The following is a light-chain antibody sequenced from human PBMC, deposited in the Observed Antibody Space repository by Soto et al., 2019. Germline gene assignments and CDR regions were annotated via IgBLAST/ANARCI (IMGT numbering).Light chain of an antibody. CDR3: QQYGNSQYT. CDR2: GAS. Sequence: EIVLTQSPATLSLSPGERATLSCRATQSVNSNYLAWYQQKPGQAPRLLIYGASSRAPGIPDRFSGSGSGTDFTLTIGRLEPADFAVYYCQQYGNSQYTFGQGTRLEIK. J-gene: IGKJ2*01. CDR1: QSVNSNY. V-gene: IGKV3-20*01.